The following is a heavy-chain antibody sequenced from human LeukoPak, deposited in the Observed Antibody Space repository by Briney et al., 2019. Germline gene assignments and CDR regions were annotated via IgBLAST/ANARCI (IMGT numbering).Heavy chain of an antibody. J-gene: IGHJ4*02. CDR3: ARDSLWFGDPPGDYFDY. CDR2: ISYDGSNK. Sequence: PGRSLRLSCAASGFTFSDYTMHWVRRAPGKGLEGVGLISYDGSNKYFADSVKGRFPISRHNSKNTLYLQMNSLRPDDTAVYSCARDSLWFGDPPGDYFDYWGQGTLVTVSS. D-gene: IGHD3-10*01. CDR1: GFTFSDYT. V-gene: IGHV3-30*04.